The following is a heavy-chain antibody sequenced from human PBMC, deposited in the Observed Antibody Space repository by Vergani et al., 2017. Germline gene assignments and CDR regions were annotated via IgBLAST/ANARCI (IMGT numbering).Heavy chain of an antibody. CDR3: ARDGRLGYCSGGSCYGFDP. V-gene: IGHV4-39*07. D-gene: IGHD2-15*01. CDR2: IYYSGST. J-gene: IGHJ5*02. Sequence: QVQLQESGPGLVKPSQTLSLTCTVSGGSISSSTYYWGWIRQPPGKGLEWIGTIYYSGSTYYNPSLKSRVTISVDTSKNQRSLKLTSVTAGDTAVYYCARDGRLGYCSGGSCYGFDPWGQGTLVTVSS. CDR1: GGSISSSTYY.